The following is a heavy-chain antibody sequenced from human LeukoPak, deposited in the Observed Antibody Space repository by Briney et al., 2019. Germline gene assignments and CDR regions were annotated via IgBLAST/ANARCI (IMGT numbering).Heavy chain of an antibody. D-gene: IGHD6-19*01. Sequence: PGGSLRLSCAASGFTFSSYAMRWVRQAPGKGLEWVAVISYDGSNKYYADSVKGRFTISRDNSKNTLYLQMNSLRAEDAAVYYCARAWSSGWYGLDYWGQGTLVTVSS. CDR3: ARAWSSGWYGLDY. CDR1: GFTFSSYA. V-gene: IGHV3-30-3*01. J-gene: IGHJ4*02. CDR2: ISYDGSNK.